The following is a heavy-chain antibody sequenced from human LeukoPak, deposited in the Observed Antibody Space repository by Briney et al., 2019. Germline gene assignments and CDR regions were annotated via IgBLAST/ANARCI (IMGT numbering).Heavy chain of an antibody. D-gene: IGHD3-22*01. CDR2: INANSGGT. CDR1: GYTFTGYY. V-gene: IGHV1-2*07. J-gene: IGHJ4*02. Sequence: ASVKVSCQASGYTFTGYYMHWVRQAPGQGLEWMGWINANSGGTNYAHKFQGRVTMTRDTSISTAYMELSRLRSDDTAVYYCERSGSGYYYPPYDYWGQGTLVTVSS. CDR3: ERSGSGYYYPPYDY.